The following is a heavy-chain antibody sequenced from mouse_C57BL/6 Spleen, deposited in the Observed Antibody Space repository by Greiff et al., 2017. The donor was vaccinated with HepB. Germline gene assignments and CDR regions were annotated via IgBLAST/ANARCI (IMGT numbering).Heavy chain of an antibody. V-gene: IGHV1-42*01. Sequence: VQLKESGPELVKPGASVKISCKASGYSFTGYYMNWVKQSPEKSLEWIGEINPSTGGTTYNQKFKAKATLTVDKSSSTAYMQLKSQTSEDSAVYYCARTPSDSSDYYAMDYWGQGTSVTVSS. CDR1: GYSFTGYY. J-gene: IGHJ4*01. D-gene: IGHD3-2*02. CDR2: INPSTGGT. CDR3: ARTPSDSSDYYAMDY.